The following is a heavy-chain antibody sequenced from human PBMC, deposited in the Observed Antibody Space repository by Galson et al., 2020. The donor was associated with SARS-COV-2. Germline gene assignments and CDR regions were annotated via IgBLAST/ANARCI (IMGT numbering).Heavy chain of an antibody. CDR3: AREGLWAVTTSAFDI. D-gene: IGHD4-17*01. CDR1: GGSISSGGYY. CDR2: IYYSGST. Sequence: SETLSLTCTVSGGSISSGGYYWSWIRQHPGKGLEWIGYIYYSGSTYYNPSLKSRVTISVDTSKNQFSLKLSSVTAADTAVYYCAREGLWAVTTSAFDIWGQGTMVTVSS. V-gene: IGHV4-31*03. J-gene: IGHJ3*02.